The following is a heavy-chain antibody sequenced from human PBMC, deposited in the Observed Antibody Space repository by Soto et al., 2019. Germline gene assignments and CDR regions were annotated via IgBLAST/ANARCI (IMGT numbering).Heavy chain of an antibody. CDR1: GFTFSIYA. Sequence: EVQLLESGGGLVQPGGSLRLSCAASGFTFSIYAMSWVRQAPGKGLEWVSAISGSGGSTYYADSVKGRFTISRDNSKNTLHLQMNSLRAEDTAVYYCAKVIGDFWSENYYYYMDVWGKGTTVTVSS. D-gene: IGHD3-3*01. CDR2: ISGSGGST. CDR3: AKVIGDFWSENYYYYMDV. V-gene: IGHV3-23*01. J-gene: IGHJ6*03.